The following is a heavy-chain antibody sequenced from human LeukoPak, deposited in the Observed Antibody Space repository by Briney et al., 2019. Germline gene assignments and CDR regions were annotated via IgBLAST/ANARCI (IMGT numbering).Heavy chain of an antibody. CDR3: ARETHDPTMVRGVVDY. V-gene: IGHV4-39*07. CDR2: IYYSGST. J-gene: IGHJ4*02. Sequence: SETLSLTCTVSGGSISSYYWGWIRQPPGKGLEWIGSIYYSGSTYYNPSLKSRLTISADTSKNQFSLKLRSVTAADTAVYYCARETHDPTMVRGVVDYWGRGTLVTVSS. D-gene: IGHD3-10*01. CDR1: GGSISSYY.